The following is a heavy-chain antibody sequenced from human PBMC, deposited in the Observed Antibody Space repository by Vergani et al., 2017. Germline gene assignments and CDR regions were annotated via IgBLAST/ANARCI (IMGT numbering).Heavy chain of an antibody. V-gene: IGHV4-34*01. D-gene: IGHD3-10*01. CDR2: INHSGSP. J-gene: IGHJ4*02. Sequence: QVQLQQWGAGLLKPSETLSLTCAVYGGSLSGYYWSWIRQPPGKGLEWIGEINHSGSPNYNPSLKSRVTISVDTSKNQFSLKLSSVTAADTAVYYCARGSHYYGSVSRKQAFDYWGQGTLVTVSS. CDR3: ARGSHYYGSVSRKQAFDY. CDR1: GGSLSGYY.